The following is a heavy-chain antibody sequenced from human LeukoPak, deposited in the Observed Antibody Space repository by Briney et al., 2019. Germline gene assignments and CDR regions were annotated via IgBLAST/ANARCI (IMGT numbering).Heavy chain of an antibody. V-gene: IGHV3-21*01. Sequence: GGSLRLSCVASGFTFSDYNINWVRQAPGKGLEWVSSITTSSSYMYYADSVKGRLAISRDNAKNSLYLHMKSLRAEDTAVYYCARHGSGWYTNDYWGQGTLVTVSS. D-gene: IGHD6-19*01. J-gene: IGHJ4*02. CDR1: GFTFSDYN. CDR2: ITTSSSYM. CDR3: ARHGSGWYTNDY.